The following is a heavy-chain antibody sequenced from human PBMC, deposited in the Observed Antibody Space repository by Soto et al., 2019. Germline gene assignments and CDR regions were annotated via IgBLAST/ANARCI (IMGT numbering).Heavy chain of an antibody. CDR1: GFSFTTSEML. D-gene: IGHD2-15*01. Sequence: SGPTLVNPTQTLTLTCTFSGFSFTTSEMLVGWIRQPPGKSLECLARIDWDDDKFYSTSLKTSLTISKETSKNQVVLTMTNRDPVDTATYYCAHIEVSGSAFAIWAKGTMVTVSS. V-gene: IGHV2-70*04. CDR3: AHIEVSGSAFAI. J-gene: IGHJ3*02. CDR2: IDWDDDK.